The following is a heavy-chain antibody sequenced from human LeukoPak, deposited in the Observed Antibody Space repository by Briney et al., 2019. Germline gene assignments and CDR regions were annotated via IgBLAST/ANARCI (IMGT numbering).Heavy chain of an antibody. Sequence: GGSLRLSCAASGFTFSSYGMHWVRQAPGKGLEWVAVIWYDGSNKYYADSVKGRFTISRDNSKNTLYLQMNSLRAEDTAVYYCARDRGSSGSDYWGQGTLVTVSS. CDR3: ARDRGSSGSDY. J-gene: IGHJ4*02. CDR1: GFTFSSYG. V-gene: IGHV3-33*01. D-gene: IGHD6-19*01. CDR2: IWYDGSNK.